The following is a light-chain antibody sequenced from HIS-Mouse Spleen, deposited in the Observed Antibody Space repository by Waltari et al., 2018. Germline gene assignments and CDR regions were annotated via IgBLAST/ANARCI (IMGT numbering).Light chain of an antibody. Sequence: DIVMTQSPDSLAVSLGERATINCKSSQSGLYSSNNKNYLAWYQQKPGQPPKLLIYWASTREAGVPDRVSGSGSGTDFTLTISSLQAEDVAVYYCQQYYSTPPITFGPGTKVDIK. CDR1: QSGLYSSNNKNY. CDR3: QQYYSTPPIT. J-gene: IGKJ3*01. V-gene: IGKV4-1*01. CDR2: WAS.